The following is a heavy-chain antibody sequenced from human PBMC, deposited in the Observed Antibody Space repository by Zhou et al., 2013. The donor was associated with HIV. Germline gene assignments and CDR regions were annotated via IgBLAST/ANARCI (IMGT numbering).Heavy chain of an antibody. CDR1: GGTFSSYA. J-gene: IGHJ3*02. Sequence: QVQLVQSGAEVKKPGSSVKVSCKASGGTFSSYAISWVRQAPGQGLEWMGGIIPIFGTANYAQKFQGRVTITTDESTSTAYMELSSLRSEDTAVYYCASFNKTPKYYYDSSGYDDAFDIWGQGTMVTVSS. CDR3: ASFNKTPKYYYDSSGYDDAFDI. V-gene: IGHV1-69*05. D-gene: IGHD3-22*01. CDR2: IIPIFGTA.